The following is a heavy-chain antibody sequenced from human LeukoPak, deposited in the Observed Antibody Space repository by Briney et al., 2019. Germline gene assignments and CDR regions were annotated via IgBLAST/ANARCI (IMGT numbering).Heavy chain of an antibody. J-gene: IGHJ4*02. V-gene: IGHV3-21*01. CDR3: ARDRIVVVPAAHYFDY. D-gene: IGHD2-2*01. CDR2: ISSSSSYI. Sequence: NSGGSLRLSCAASGFTFSSYSMNWVRQAPGKGLEWVSPISSSSSYIYYADSVKGRFTISRDNAKNSLYLQMNSLRAEDTAVYYCARDRIVVVPAAHYFDYWGQGTLVTVSS. CDR1: GFTFSSYS.